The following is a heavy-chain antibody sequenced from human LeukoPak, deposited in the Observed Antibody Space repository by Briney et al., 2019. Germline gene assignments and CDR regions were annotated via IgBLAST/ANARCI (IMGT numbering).Heavy chain of an antibody. CDR1: GYTFTSYG. CDR2: ISAYSGNT. D-gene: IGHD3-10*01. V-gene: IGHV1-18*01. Sequence: ASVKVSCKASGYTFTSYGISWVRQAPGQGLEWMGWISAYSGNTNYAQKFQGRVTMTRDTSISTAYMELSRLRSDDTAVYYCARDPVLLWFGESSGYMDVWGKGTTVTVSS. J-gene: IGHJ6*03. CDR3: ARDPVLLWFGESSGYMDV.